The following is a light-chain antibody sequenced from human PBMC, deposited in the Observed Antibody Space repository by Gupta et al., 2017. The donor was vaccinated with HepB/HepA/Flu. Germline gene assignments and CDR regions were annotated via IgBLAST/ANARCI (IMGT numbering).Light chain of an antibody. J-gene: IGLJ2*01. CDR2: GEN. V-gene: IGLV3-19*01. CDR3: HSRGSIGDRFA. CDR1: RLRRCY. Sequence: SSELTQDPAVSVALGQTVRSTCLGDRLRRCYAACYQQKPEQAPVFVLFGENSRTSELPDRFSCTGSETTASLTSTGAQAEDEADYYCHSRGSIGDRFAFGGGTKLTVL.